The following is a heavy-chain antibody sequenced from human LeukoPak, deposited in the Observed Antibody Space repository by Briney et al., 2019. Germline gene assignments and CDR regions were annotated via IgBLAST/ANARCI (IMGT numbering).Heavy chain of an antibody. V-gene: IGHV3-11*04. CDR1: GFRFSDYY. CDR2: ISNDSVDK. D-gene: IGHD3-3*01. CDR3: ARRDWVSGAVRAFDI. J-gene: IGHJ3*02. Sequence: PGGSLRLSCVGSGFRFSDYYMSWIRQAPGKGLEWVSYISNDSVDKYCVDSVRGRFTISRDNAKKSMYLQMSGLRVEDTAVYYCARRDWVSGAVRAFDIWGQGTMVTVSS.